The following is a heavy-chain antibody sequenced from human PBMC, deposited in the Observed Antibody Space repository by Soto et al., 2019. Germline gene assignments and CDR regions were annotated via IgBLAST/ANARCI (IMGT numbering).Heavy chain of an antibody. V-gene: IGHV3-9*01. CDR3: AKTSGSYYAYYFDY. CDR1: GFTFDDYA. J-gene: IGHJ4*02. D-gene: IGHD1-26*01. CDR2: ISWNSGSI. Sequence: EVQLVESGGGLVQPGRSLRLSCAASGFTFDDYAMHWVRQAPGKGLEWVSGISWNSGSIGYADSVKGRFTISRDNAKNYLYLQMNSLRAEDTALYYCAKTSGSYYAYYFDYWGQGTLVTVSS.